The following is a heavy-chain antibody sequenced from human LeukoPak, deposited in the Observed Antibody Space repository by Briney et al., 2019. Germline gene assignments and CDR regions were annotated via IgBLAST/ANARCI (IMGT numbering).Heavy chain of an antibody. Sequence: QPGRSLRLSCAASGFTFSSYGMHWVRQAPGKGLEWVAVIWYDGSNKYYADSVKGRFTISRDNAKNSLYLQMNSLRAEDTAVYYCARVSSSSWALDYWGQGTLVTVSS. CDR3: ARVSSSSWALDY. J-gene: IGHJ4*02. CDR2: IWYDGSNK. V-gene: IGHV3-33*01. CDR1: GFTFSSYG. D-gene: IGHD6-13*01.